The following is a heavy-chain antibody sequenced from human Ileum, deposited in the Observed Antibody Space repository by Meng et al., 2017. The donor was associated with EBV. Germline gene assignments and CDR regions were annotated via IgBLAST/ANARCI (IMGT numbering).Heavy chain of an antibody. CDR1: GGSIIVINW. V-gene: IGHV4-4*02. CDR2: MSDSGIT. Sequence: QVRLQGSGPGRVNPSGTLSLTCAVSGGSIIVINWWSWVRQSPEKGLEWIGEMSDSGITHYNPSLKSRVTISADKSNNQFSLKLTSVTSADTAVYFCAKNGEKYFEYWGQGTLVTVSS. CDR3: AKNGEKYFEY. J-gene: IGHJ4*02.